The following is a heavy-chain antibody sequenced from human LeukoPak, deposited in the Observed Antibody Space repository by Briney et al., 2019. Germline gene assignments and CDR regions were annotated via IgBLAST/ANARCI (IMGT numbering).Heavy chain of an antibody. J-gene: IGHJ6*02. V-gene: IGHV4-59*01. Sequence: SETLSLTCTASGGSISSYYWSWIRQPPGKGLEWIGYIYYSGSTNYNPSLKSRVTISVDTSKNQFSLKLSSVTAADTAVYYCARLAHLGYDISPDYYYGMDVWGQGTTVTVSS. CDR2: IYYSGST. D-gene: IGHD3-9*01. CDR1: GGSISSYY. CDR3: ARLAHLGYDISPDYYYGMDV.